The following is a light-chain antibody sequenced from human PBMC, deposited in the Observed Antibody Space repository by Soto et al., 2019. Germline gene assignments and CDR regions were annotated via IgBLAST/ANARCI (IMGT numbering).Light chain of an antibody. CDR3: CSYADNYFYV. V-gene: IGLV2-11*01. CDR2: DVT. CDR1: SNDVGGYNY. J-gene: IGLJ1*01. Sequence: QSALTQPRSVSGSPGQSVTVSCTGTSNDVGGYNYVSWYKHHPGKAPKLIVYDVTQRPSGIPDRFSGSKSGNTASLTISGLQPDDEADYHCCSYADNYFYVFGSGTKLTVL.